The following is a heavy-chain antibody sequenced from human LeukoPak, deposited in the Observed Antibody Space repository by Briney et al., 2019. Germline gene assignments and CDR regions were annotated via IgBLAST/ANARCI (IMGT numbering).Heavy chain of an antibody. D-gene: IGHD4/OR15-4a*01. Sequence: GGSLRLSCTVSGFTVSTNSMSWVRQAPGKGLEWVSFIYSDNTHYSDSVKGRFTISRDNSKNTLYLQMNSLRAEDTAVYYCAKRAGAYSHPYDYWGQGTLVTVSS. CDR1: GFTVSTNS. J-gene: IGHJ4*02. CDR3: AKRAGAYSHPYDY. CDR2: IYSDNT. V-gene: IGHV3-53*01.